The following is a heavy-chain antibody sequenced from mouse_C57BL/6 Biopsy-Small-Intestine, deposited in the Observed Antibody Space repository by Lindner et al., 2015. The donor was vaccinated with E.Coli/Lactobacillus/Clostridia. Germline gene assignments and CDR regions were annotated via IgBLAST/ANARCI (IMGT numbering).Heavy chain of an antibody. CDR2: INPSGGGT. CDR1: GYTFTNYY. Sequence: SVKVSCKASGYTFTNYYMHWVRQAPGQGLEWMGIINPSGGGTSYPQKFQGRVTVTRDTSTSTVYMELSSLRSEDTAVYYCARGFYDSSGRGAFDIWGQGTMVTVSS. J-gene: IGHJ3*01. D-gene: IGHD2-3*01. V-gene: IGHV1-53*01. CDR3: ARGFYDSSGRGAFDI.